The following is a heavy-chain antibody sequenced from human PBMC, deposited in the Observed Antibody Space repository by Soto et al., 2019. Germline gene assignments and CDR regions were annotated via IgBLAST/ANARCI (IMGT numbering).Heavy chain of an antibody. CDR1: GFTFGSFQ. J-gene: IGHJ4*02. D-gene: IGHD6-25*01. CDR2: ISGSGDTI. Sequence: GGSLRLSCEASGFTFGSFQMNWVRQAPGRGLEWISHISGSGDTIYYADSVKGRFTISRDNAKDSLALHMNSLRAEDTGVYFCAREAADGVWFAGGYFDRWGQGTQVTVAS. V-gene: IGHV3-48*03. CDR3: AREAADGVWFAGGYFDR.